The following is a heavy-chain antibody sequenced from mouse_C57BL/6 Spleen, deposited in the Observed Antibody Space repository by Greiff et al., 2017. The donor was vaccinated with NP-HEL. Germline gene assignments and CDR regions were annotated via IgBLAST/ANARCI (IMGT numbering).Heavy chain of an antibody. V-gene: IGHV5-16*01. D-gene: IGHD1-1*01. CDR1: GFTFSDYY. CDR2: INYDGSST. Sequence: EVKLMESEGGLVQPGSSMKLSCTASGFTFSDYYMAWVRQVPEKGLEWVANINYDGSSTYYLDSLKSRFIISRDNTKNILYLQMSSLKSEDTATYYCARGLRRYWYFDVWGTGTTVTVSS. CDR3: ARGLRRYWYFDV. J-gene: IGHJ1*03.